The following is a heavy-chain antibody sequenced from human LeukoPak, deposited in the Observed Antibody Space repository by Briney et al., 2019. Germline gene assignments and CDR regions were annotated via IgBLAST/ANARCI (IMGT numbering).Heavy chain of an antibody. CDR3: ARGLWFGELLPFDY. D-gene: IGHD3-10*01. J-gene: IGHJ4*02. CDR1: GGSSSSYY. V-gene: IGHV4-59*01. Sequence: SETLSLTCTVSGGSSSSYYWSWIRQPPGKGLEWIGYIYYSGSTNYNPSLKSRVTISVDTSKNQFSLKLSSVTAADTAVYYCARGLWFGELLPFDYWGQGTLVTVSS. CDR2: IYYSGST.